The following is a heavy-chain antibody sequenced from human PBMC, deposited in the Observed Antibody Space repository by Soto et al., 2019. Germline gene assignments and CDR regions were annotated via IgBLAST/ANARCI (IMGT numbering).Heavy chain of an antibody. CDR2: TIPVFNTA. Sequence: QVQLEQSGAEVKKPGSSVKVSCKASGGTLSDHGVAWLRQAPGQGLEWMGGTIPVFNTAKYAQKFQGRVTVTADKCTNIAYMELSSLRSEDTAFYFCALGVYGSGNYYTGLSAFDIWGQGTMVIVSS. V-gene: IGHV1-69*06. CDR3: ALGVYGSGNYYTGLSAFDI. D-gene: IGHD3-10*01. J-gene: IGHJ3*02. CDR1: GGTLSDHG.